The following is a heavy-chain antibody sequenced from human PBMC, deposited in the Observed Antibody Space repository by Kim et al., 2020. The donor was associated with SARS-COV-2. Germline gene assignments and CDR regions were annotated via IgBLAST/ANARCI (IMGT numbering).Heavy chain of an antibody. CDR1: GGSISSSSYY. J-gene: IGHJ5*02. CDR2: IYYSGST. Sequence: SETLSLTCTVSGGSISSSSYYWGWIREPPGKGLEGIGSIYYSGSTYYNPSLKSRVTISVDTSKNQFSLKPSSVTAPDTAGYYCASQGGSGWLALFDLWG. CDR3: ASQGGSGWLALFDL. V-gene: IGHV4-39*01. D-gene: IGHD6-19*01.